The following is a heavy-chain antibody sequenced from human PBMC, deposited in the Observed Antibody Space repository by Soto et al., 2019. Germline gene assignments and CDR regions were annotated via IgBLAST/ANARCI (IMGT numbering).Heavy chain of an antibody. Sequence: QVQLVQSGAEVKKPGASVKVSCKASGYTFTSYGISAVRQAPGQGLEWMGWISAYNGNTNYAQQLQGRVTITTETSTSTDYLALSSLRSDDTAVYYCARGPRYSSGWYYFAYWGQGTLVTVSS. CDR2: ISAYNGNT. V-gene: IGHV1-18*01. J-gene: IGHJ4*02. CDR1: GYTFTSYG. CDR3: ARGPRYSSGWYYFAY. D-gene: IGHD6-19*01.